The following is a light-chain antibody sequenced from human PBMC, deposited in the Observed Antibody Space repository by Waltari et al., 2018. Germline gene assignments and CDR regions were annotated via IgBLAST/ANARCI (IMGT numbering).Light chain of an antibody. CDR1: VLAKKH. J-gene: IGLJ3*02. V-gene: IGLV3-27*01. Sequence: SYELTQSSSVSVSPGQTARITCSGDVLAKKHGRWFQQKPGQAPVVVNYNDRERPSGIPGRFSGYSSGSTVTLTISGAQVEDEAYYYCYSAADNNLVFGGGTKLTVL. CDR2: NDR. CDR3: YSAADNNLV.